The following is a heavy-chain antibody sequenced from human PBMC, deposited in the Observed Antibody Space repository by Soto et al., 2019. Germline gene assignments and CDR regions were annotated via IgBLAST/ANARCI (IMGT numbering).Heavy chain of an antibody. J-gene: IGHJ4*02. CDR1: GGSITNSNW. D-gene: IGHD2-21*01. CDR2: IYHTGST. Sequence: SETLSLTCTVSGGSITNSNWWSWVRLPPAKGLEWIGDIYHTGSTKYNPSLERRVTMSVDTSNNQFALTLTSVTAADTAVYFCARGPPIVGNTTPLDSWGQGTLVTVSS. CDR3: ARGPPIVGNTTPLDS. V-gene: IGHV4-4*02.